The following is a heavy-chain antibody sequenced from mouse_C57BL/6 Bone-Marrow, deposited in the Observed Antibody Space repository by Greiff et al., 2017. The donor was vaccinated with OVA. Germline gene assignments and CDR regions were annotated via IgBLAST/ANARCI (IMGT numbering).Heavy chain of an antibody. CDR2: IYTENGDT. J-gene: IGHJ2*01. CDR3: TTYRY. Sequence: VQLQQSGAELVRPGASVKLSCTASGFNINDDYMHWVKERPEQGLEWIGWIYTENGDTEYASKFQGKATITADTSSNTVYLHLSSLTSEDTAVYYCTTYRYWGQGTTLTVSS. V-gene: IGHV14-4*01. CDR1: GFNINDDY.